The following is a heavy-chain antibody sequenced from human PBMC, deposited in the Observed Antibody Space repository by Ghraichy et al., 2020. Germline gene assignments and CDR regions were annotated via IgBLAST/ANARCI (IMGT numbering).Heavy chain of an antibody. CDR2: INHSGST. D-gene: IGHD2-15*01. V-gene: IGHV4-34*01. CDR1: GGSFSGYY. CDR3: ARDVVVVAASFWFDP. Sequence: SQTLSLTCAVYGGSFSGYYWSWIRQPPGKGLEWVGEINHSGSTNYNPSLKSRVTISVDTSKNQFSLKLSSVTAADTAVYYCARDVVVVAASFWFDPWGQGTLVTVSS. J-gene: IGHJ5*02.